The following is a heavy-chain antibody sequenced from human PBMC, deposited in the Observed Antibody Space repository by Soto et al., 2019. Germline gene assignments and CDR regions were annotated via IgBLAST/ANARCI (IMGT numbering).Heavy chain of an antibody. D-gene: IGHD6-13*01. CDR3: AKVVASPGTCGDRPFDY. V-gene: IGHV3-23*01. CDR1: GFTFNNYA. J-gene: IGHJ4*02. Sequence: EVQLLESGGGLVQPGGSLRLSCAASGFTFNNYAMCWVRQAPGKGLEWVSGISYSGINTYYAGSVKGRFTISRDDSKNTLYRQMNSLRAEDTAVYFYAKVVASPGTCGDRPFDYWGQGSLVTVSS. CDR2: ISYSGINT.